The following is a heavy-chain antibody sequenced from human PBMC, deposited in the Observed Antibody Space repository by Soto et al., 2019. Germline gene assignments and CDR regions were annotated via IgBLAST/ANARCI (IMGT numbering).Heavy chain of an antibody. CDR2: IKQDGSEK. D-gene: IGHD2-15*01. J-gene: IGHJ4*02. V-gene: IGHV3-7*03. CDR1: GFTFSSYW. Sequence: GGSLRLSCAASGFTFSSYWMSWVRQAPGKGLEWVANIKQDGSEKYYVDSVKGRFTISRDNAKNSLYLQMNSLRAEDTAVYYCATDIVVVVAANNDWGQGTLVTVSS. CDR3: ATDIVVVVAANND.